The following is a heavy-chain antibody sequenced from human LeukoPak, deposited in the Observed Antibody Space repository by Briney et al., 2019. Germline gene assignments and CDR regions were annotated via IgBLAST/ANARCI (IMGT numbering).Heavy chain of an antibody. Sequence: SVTLSLTCEVSDDSFRSHYWTWMRQPPGKGLEWIGYISHIGSNNYNPFLKSRVTISIDTSKNQSSLKLSSVTAAETAVYYFARDLVTVTKGFDIWGQGTMVTVSS. CDR2: ISHIGSN. V-gene: IGHV4-59*11. CDR3: ARDLVTVTKGFDI. CDR1: DDSFRSHY. J-gene: IGHJ3*02. D-gene: IGHD4-17*01.